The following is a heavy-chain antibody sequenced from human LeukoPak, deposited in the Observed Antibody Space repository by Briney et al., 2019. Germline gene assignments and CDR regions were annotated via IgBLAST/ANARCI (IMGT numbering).Heavy chain of an antibody. J-gene: IGHJ4*02. CDR3: ARDRTTVTIFDS. D-gene: IGHD4-17*01. V-gene: IGHV1-8*02. CDR1: GYTFTSYD. CDR2: MNPNSGNT. Sequence: ASVKVSCMASGYTFTSYDINWVRQATGQGLEWMGWMNPNSGNTGYAQKFQGRVTMTRDTSINTAYMELSRLKSDDTAMYYCARDRTTVTIFDSWGQGTLVTVSS.